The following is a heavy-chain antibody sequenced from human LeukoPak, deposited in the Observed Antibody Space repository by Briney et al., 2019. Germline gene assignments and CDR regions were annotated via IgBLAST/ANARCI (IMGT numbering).Heavy chain of an antibody. CDR2: VYSTGST. Sequence: PETLSHTCTVSGGSLRTYYWTWIRQAAGRGLEWIGRVYSTGSTNYNPSLKSRVTMSVDTSKDQFSLHLSSVTAADTAVYYCARIYGYAFDIWGQGTMVSVSA. J-gene: IGHJ3*02. V-gene: IGHV4-4*07. CDR3: ARIYGYAFDI. CDR1: GGSLRTYY. D-gene: IGHD5-18*01.